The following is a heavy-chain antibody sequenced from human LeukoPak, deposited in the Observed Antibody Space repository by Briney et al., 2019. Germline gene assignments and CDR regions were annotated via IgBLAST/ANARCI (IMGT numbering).Heavy chain of an antibody. V-gene: IGHV3-49*05. CDR1: GFTFSSYA. D-gene: IGHD6-13*01. CDR3: SRLLMRRSSWLNRKTIINAFDI. Sequence: KSGGSLRLSCAASGFTFSSYAMTWFRQAPGKGLEWLGFIRSKAYGGTTDYAASVIGRFTISRDDSKSIAYLQMNSLKTEDTAVYYCSRLLMRRSSWLNRKTIINAFDIWGQGTMVTVSS. CDR2: IRSKAYGGTT. J-gene: IGHJ3*02.